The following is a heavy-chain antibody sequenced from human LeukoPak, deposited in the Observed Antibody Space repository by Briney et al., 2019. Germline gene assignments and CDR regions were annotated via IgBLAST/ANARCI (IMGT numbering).Heavy chain of an antibody. J-gene: IGHJ6*03. CDR2: ISSSGSTM. D-gene: IGHD3-3*01. CDR1: GFTFSDYY. Sequence: GGSLRLSCAASGFTFSDYYMSWIRQAPGKGLEWVSYISSSGSTMYYADSVKGRFTISRDNAKNSLYLQMNSLRAEDTAVYYCASYYDFWSGYYYMDVWGKGTTVTVSS. CDR3: ASYYDFWSGYYYMDV. V-gene: IGHV3-11*01.